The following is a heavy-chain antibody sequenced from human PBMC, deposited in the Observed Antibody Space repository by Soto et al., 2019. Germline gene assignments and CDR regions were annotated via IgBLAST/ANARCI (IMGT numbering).Heavy chain of an antibody. CDR3: ARDPVPRLPFVGY. D-gene: IGHD2-2*01. CDR2: IKQDGREK. J-gene: IGHJ4*02. V-gene: IGHV3-7*01. Sequence: EVQLVESGGGLVQPGGSLRLSCAAAGFTFSSSWMSWVRQAPGKGLEWVASIKQDGREKYYVDSVKGRFTISRDNAKNSLYLQMNSLRAEDTAVYYCARDPVPRLPFVGYWGQGTLVTVSS. CDR1: GFTFSSSW.